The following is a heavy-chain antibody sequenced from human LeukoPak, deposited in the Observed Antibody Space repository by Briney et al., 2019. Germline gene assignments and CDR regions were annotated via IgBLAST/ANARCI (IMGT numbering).Heavy chain of an antibody. Sequence: GGSLRLSCAASGFTFSSYGMNWVRQAPGKGLEWVAFIRYDGSNKYYADSVTGRFTISRDNSKNTLYLQMNSLRAEDTAVYYCATDYGGNSGSGRDYWGQGTLVTVSS. CDR2: IRYDGSNK. D-gene: IGHD4-23*01. J-gene: IGHJ4*02. CDR1: GFTFSSYG. CDR3: ATDYGGNSGSGRDY. V-gene: IGHV3-30*02.